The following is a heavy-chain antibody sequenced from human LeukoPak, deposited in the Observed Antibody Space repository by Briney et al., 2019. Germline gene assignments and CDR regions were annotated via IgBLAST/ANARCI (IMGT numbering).Heavy chain of an antibody. J-gene: IGHJ4*02. CDR3: ARESCSGGSCYLDY. CDR1: GFTFSSYE. V-gene: IGHV3-48*03. D-gene: IGHD2-15*01. Sequence: QPGGSLRLSCAASGFTFSSYEMNWVRQAPGKGLEWVSYISSSGSTIYYADSVKGRFTISRDNAKNSLYLQMNSLRAEDTAVYYCARESCSGGSCYLDYRGQGTLVTDSS. CDR2: ISSSGSTI.